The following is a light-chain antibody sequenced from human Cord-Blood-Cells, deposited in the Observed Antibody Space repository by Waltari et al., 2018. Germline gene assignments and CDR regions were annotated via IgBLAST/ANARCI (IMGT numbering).Light chain of an antibody. J-gene: IGKJ1*01. CDR3: QQYGSSPT. V-gene: IGKV3-20*01. Sequence: EIVLTQSPGTLSLSPGERATLSCMASQSVSSSYLAWYQQKPGKAPRLLIYGASSRATGIPDRFSGSGSGTDFTLTISRLEPEDFAVYYCQQYGSSPTFGQGTKVEIK. CDR2: GAS. CDR1: QSVSSSY.